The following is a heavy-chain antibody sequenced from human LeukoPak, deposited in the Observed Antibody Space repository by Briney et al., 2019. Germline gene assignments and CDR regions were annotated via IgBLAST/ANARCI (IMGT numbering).Heavy chain of an antibody. CDR2: ISSSGRTI. Sequence: GGSLRLSCAGSGYTFSTYGMNWVRQAPGRGLEWVSYISSSGRTIYYADSVKGRFTISRDNAKNSLYLQMNSLRAEDTALYYCVRGFRGGPFDYWGQGTLVTVSS. D-gene: IGHD3-10*01. V-gene: IGHV3-48*04. CDR1: GYTFSTYG. CDR3: VRGFRGGPFDY. J-gene: IGHJ4*02.